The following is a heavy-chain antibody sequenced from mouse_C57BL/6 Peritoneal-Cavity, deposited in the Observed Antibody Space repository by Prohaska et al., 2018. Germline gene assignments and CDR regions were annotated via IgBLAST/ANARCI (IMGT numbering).Heavy chain of an antibody. CDR3: ARGQFITTVVAFDY. CDR2: IFPGSGST. CDR1: GYTFTDYY. Sequence: QVQLQQSGPELVKPGASVKISCKASGYTFTDYYINWVKQRPGQGLEWIGWIFPGSGSTYYNEKFKGKATLTVDKSSSTAYMLLSSLTSEGSAVYFCARGQFITTVVAFDYWGQGTTLTVSS. D-gene: IGHD1-1*01. J-gene: IGHJ2*01. V-gene: IGHV1-75*01.